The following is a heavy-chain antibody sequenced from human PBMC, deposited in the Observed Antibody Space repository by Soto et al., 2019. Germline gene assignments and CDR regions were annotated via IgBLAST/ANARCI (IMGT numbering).Heavy chain of an antibody. D-gene: IGHD4-17*01. CDR1: GFTFSSNS. Sequence: EVQLVESGGGLVQPGGSLRLSCAASGFTFSSNSMNWVRQAPGKGLEWVSYISSSSSTIYYADSVKGRFTISRDNAKNSLYLQMNSLRDEDTAVYYCARDTNYDYGDIRDGGFFDYWGQGTLVTVSS. CDR2: ISSSSSTI. V-gene: IGHV3-48*02. J-gene: IGHJ4*02. CDR3: ARDTNYDYGDIRDGGFFDY.